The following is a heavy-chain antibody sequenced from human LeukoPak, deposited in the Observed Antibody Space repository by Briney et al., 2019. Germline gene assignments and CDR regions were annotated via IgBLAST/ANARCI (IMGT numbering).Heavy chain of an antibody. D-gene: IGHD3-22*01. V-gene: IGHV1-2*02. J-gene: IGHJ4*02. Sequence: ASVKVSCKASGYTFTGYYMHWVRQAPGQGLEWMGWINPNSGGTNYAQNFQDRVTMTTDTPTTTAYMELRSLRSDDTAVYFCARVDLYYDSSGYSRAANDYWGQGTLVTVSS. CDR1: GYTFTGYY. CDR3: ARVDLYYDSSGYSRAANDY. CDR2: INPNSGGT.